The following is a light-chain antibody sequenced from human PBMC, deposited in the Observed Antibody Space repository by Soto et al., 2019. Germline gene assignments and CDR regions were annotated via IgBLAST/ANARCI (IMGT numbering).Light chain of an antibody. CDR3: AVWDGSLSGWV. CDR1: SSNIGSKY. Sequence: QSVLTQPPSASGTPGQRVTISCSGSSSNIGSKYVYWYQQLPGTAPKLLIYRNDQRPSGVPDRFSGSKSGTSASLAISGLRSEHEADYYCAVWDGSLSGWVFGGGTKLTVL. J-gene: IGLJ3*02. CDR2: RND. V-gene: IGLV1-47*01.